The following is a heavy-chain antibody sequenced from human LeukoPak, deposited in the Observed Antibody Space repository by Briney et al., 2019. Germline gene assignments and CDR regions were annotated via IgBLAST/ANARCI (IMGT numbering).Heavy chain of an antibody. CDR3: ARGRQVISSAGYYFDY. J-gene: IGHJ4*02. Sequence: GGSLRLSCAASGFTFSSYAMSWVRQAPGKGLEWVSAISGSGGRTYYADSVKGRLTISRDNTKNTLYLQMNSLRAEDTAVYYCARGRQVISSAGYYFDYWGQGALVTVSS. CDR2: ISGSGGRT. D-gene: IGHD6-13*01. V-gene: IGHV3-23*01. CDR1: GFTFSSYA.